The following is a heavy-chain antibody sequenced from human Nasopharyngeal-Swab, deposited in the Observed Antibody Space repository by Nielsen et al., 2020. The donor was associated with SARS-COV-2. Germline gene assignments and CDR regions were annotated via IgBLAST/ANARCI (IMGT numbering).Heavy chain of an antibody. CDR2: FDPEDGET. CDR1: GYTLTELS. D-gene: IGHD3-22*01. Sequence: VSVKVSCKVSGYTLTELSMHWVRQAPGKGLEWMGGFDPEDGETIYAQKFQGRVTMTEDTSTDTAYMELSSLRSEDTAVYYCATGMAMIVVVMTFDIWGQGTMVTVSS. J-gene: IGHJ3*02. V-gene: IGHV1-24*01. CDR3: ATGMAMIVVVMTFDI.